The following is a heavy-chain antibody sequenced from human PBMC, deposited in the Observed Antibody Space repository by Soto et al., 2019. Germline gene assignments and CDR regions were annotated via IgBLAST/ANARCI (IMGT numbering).Heavy chain of an antibody. CDR3: ARDYYGSGSYPGWFDP. Sequence: SETLSLTCAVYGGSFSGYYWSGIRQPPGKGLEWIGEINHSGSTNYNPSLKSRVTISVDTSKNQFSLKLSSVTAADTAVYYCARDYYGSGSYPGWFDPWGQGTLVTVSS. J-gene: IGHJ5*02. D-gene: IGHD3-10*01. V-gene: IGHV4-34*01. CDR2: INHSGST. CDR1: GGSFSGYY.